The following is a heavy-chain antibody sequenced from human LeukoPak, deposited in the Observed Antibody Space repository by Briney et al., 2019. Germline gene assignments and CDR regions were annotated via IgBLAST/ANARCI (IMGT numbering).Heavy chain of an antibody. D-gene: IGHD3-10*01. J-gene: IGHJ4*02. CDR1: GFTFSSYS. CDR3: AKGYYGSGSYGWIDY. Sequence: GGSLRLSCAASGFTFSSYSMNWVRQAPGKGLEWVSYISSSSSTIYYADSVKGRFTISRDNSKNTLFLQMNSLRAEDTAVYYCAKGYYGSGSYGWIDYWGQGTLVTVSS. CDR2: ISSSSSTI. V-gene: IGHV3-48*01.